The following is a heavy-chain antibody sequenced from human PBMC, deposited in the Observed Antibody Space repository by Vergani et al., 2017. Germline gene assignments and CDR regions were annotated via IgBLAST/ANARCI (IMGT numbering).Heavy chain of an antibody. J-gene: IGHJ4*02. V-gene: IGHV3-23*01. CDR2: ISGSGGST. Sequence: EVQLLESGGGFVQPGGSLRLSCAASGFTFSSYAMSWVRQAPGKGLEWVSAISGSGGSTYYADSVKGRFTISRDNSKNTLYLQMNSLRAEDTAVYYCAKSDFDWLLRIDYWGQGTLVTVSS. D-gene: IGHD3-9*01. CDR3: AKSDFDWLLRIDY. CDR1: GFTFSSYA.